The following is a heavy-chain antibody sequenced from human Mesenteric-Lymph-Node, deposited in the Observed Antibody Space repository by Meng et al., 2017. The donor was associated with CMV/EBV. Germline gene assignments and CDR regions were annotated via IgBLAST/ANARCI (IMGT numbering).Heavy chain of an antibody. J-gene: IGHJ6*02. CDR3: ARDFAGSGYANYGMDV. D-gene: IGHD5-12*01. CDR2: ISSSSSYI. CDR1: GFTFSSYW. V-gene: IGHV3-21*01. Sequence: GGSLRLSCAASGAASGFTFSSYWMSWVRQAPGKGLEWVSSISSSSSYIYYADSVKGRFTISRDNAKNSLYLQMNSLRAEDTAVYYCARDFAGSGYANYGMDVWGQGTTVTVSS.